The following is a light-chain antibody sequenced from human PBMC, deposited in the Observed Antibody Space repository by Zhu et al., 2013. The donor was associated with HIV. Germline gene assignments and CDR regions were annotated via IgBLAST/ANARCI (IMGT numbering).Light chain of an antibody. J-gene: IGKJ3*01. CDR2: GAS. CDR3: QQSYSPPFA. V-gene: IGKV1-39*01. Sequence: DIQMTQSPSSLSASLGDIVTITCRTSQSISRHLNWYQHKPGKAPKFLIAGASSFQSGVPSRFIGGGSGTDFTLTINGLQAEDFATYYCQQSYSPPFAFGPGTKVDIK. CDR1: QSISRH.